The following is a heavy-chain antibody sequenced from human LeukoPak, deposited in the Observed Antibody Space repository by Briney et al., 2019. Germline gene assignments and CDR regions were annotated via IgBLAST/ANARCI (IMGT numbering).Heavy chain of an antibody. V-gene: IGHV1-69*13. D-gene: IGHD2-2*01. CDR1: GGTFSSYA. J-gene: IGHJ3*01. Sequence: ASVKVSCKASGGTFSSYAISWVRQAPGQGLEWMGGIIPIFGTANYAQKFQGRATITADESTSTAYMELSSLRSEDTAVYYCASAHCSGSSCFWGAFEFWGQGTLVTVSS. CDR2: IIPIFGTA. CDR3: ASAHCSGSSCFWGAFEF.